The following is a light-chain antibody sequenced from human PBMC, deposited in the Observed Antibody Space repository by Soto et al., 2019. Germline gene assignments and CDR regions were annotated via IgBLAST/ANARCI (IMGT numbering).Light chain of an antibody. CDR3: QQRYSAPGT. CDR1: QSISTY. J-gene: IGKJ2*01. CDR2: AAS. Sequence: IQMTQSPSSLSASVGDRVTITCRASQSISTYLNWYQQKPGKAPKLLIYAASSLQSGVPTRFSGRESGTDFTLTISSLQHDDFANYYCQQRYSAPGTFGQGTKLEIK. V-gene: IGKV1-39*01.